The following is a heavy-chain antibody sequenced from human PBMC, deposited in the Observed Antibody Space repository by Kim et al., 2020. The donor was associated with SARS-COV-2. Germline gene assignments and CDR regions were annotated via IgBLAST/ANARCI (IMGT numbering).Heavy chain of an antibody. Sequence: GGSLRLSCAASGFTFRDYGMHWVRQAPGKGLEWVAAISFYASDEYYAASLKGRFTISRDDSKNTLFLQMNSLRVEDTAVYYCVRPSRLRLLGWFDPWGLGTLVTVSS. V-gene: IGHV3-33*05. D-gene: IGHD2-15*01. CDR1: GFTFRDYG. J-gene: IGHJ5*02. CDR2: ISFYASDE. CDR3: VRPSRLRLLGWFDP.